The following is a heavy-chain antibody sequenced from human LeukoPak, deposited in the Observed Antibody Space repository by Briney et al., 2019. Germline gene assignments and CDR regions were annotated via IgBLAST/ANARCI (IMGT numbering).Heavy chain of an antibody. J-gene: IGHJ6*04. Sequence: GGSLRLSCAASGFTFRSYSMNWVRQAPGKGLEWVSYISSDSSTIYYADSVRGRFTISRDNAKNSLYLQMNSLRAEDTAVYYCAELGITMIGGVWGKGTTVTISS. D-gene: IGHD3-10*02. CDR2: ISSDSSTI. CDR3: AELGITMIGGV. CDR1: GFTFRSYS. V-gene: IGHV3-48*04.